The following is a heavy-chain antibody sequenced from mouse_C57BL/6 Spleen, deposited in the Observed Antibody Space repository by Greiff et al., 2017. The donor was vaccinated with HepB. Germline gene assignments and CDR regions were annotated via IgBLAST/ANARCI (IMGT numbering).Heavy chain of an antibody. CDR3: TRDWNYDGYYDYYVMDY. CDR1: GFTFSSYA. V-gene: IGHV5-9-1*02. J-gene: IGHJ4*01. CDR2: ISSGGDYI. D-gene: IGHD2-3*01. Sequence: EVKLVESGEGLVKPGGSLKLSCAASGFTFSSYAMSWVRQTPEKRLEWVAYISSGGDYIYYADTVKGRFTISRDNARNTLYLQMSSLKSEDTAMYYCTRDWNYDGYYDYYVMDYWGQGTSVTVSS.